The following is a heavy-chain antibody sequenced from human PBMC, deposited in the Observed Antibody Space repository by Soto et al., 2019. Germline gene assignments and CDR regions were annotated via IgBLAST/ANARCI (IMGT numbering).Heavy chain of an antibody. CDR1: GFIFSEHY. J-gene: IGHJ4*02. D-gene: IGHD1-26*01. Sequence: EEQLVESGGGLVQPGGSLTLSCAASGFIFSEHYMEWVRQAPGKGLEWVARSRNEAKSYSTDYAASVKGRFTVSRDLSMNSLCLQMNNLKTEDTAVYYCSRMEGGWGQGTLVTVSS. CDR3: SRMEGG. V-gene: IGHV3-72*01. CDR2: SRNEAKSYST.